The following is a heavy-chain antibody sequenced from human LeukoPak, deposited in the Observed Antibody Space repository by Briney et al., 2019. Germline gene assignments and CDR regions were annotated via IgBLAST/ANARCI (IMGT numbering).Heavy chain of an antibody. V-gene: IGHV1-8*03. CDR1: GYTFTGYY. J-gene: IGHJ5*02. CDR2: MNPNSGNT. CDR3: ARGGGYCSSTSCSNNWFDP. Sequence: GASVKVSCKASGYTFTGYYMHWVRQAPGQGLEWMGWMNPNSGNTGYAQKFQGRVTITRNTSISTAYMELSSLRSEDTAVYYCARGGGYCSSTSCSNNWFDPWGQGTLVTVSS. D-gene: IGHD2-2*01.